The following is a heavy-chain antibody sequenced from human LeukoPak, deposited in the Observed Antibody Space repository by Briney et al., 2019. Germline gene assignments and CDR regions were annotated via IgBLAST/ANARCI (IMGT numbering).Heavy chain of an antibody. J-gene: IGHJ4*02. CDR2: INPNSGGT. Sequence: ASVKVSCKASGYTFTGYYMHWVRQAPGQGLEWMGWINPNSGGTNYAQKFQGRVTMTRDTSISTAYMELSRLRSDDTAGYYCATGAHTAMVTMPGDYWGQGTLVTVSS. CDR1: GYTFTGYY. CDR3: ATGAHTAMVTMPGDY. D-gene: IGHD5-18*01. V-gene: IGHV1-2*02.